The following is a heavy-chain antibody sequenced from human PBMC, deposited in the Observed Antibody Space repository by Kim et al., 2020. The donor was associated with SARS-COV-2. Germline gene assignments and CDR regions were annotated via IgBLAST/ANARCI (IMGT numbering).Heavy chain of an antibody. CDR2: TSVGGGAT. CDR3: AKGSSNVCYRNWFDP. V-gene: IGHV3-23*01. CDR1: GFTFSSYA. Sequence: GGSLRLSCAASGFTFSSYAMSWVRQAPGKGLERVSATSVGGGATYYVDSVKGRCTISRDNSQNTVSSQMNSLRAEDTAVYCCAKGSSNVCYRNWFDPWGQGTLVTVSS. D-gene: IGHD2-2*01. J-gene: IGHJ5*02.